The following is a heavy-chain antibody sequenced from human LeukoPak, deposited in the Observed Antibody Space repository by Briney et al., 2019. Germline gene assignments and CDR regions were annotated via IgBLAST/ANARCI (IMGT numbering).Heavy chain of an antibody. Sequence: GGSLRLSCSASGFIFSSYAMHWVRQAPGKGLEYVSGISFNGGNTYFADSVKGRFTISRDNSKNTLWLQMTSLRPEDTAVYYCAGVRPGSTTNGNYGMDVWGQGTTVTVSS. CDR1: GFIFSSYA. J-gene: IGHJ6*02. V-gene: IGHV3-64D*06. CDR2: ISFNGGNT. CDR3: AGVRPGSTTNGNYGMDV. D-gene: IGHD2-2*01.